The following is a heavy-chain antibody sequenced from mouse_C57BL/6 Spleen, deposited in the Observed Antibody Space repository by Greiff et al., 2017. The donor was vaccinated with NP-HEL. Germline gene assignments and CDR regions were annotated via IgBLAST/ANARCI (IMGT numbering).Heavy chain of an antibody. Sequence: QVQLQQPGAELVKPGASVKVSCKASGYTFTSYWMHWVKQRPGQGLEWIGRIHPSDSDTNYNQKFKGKATLTVDKSSSTAYMQLISLTSEDSAVYYCAIEGFYDYDLSWFAYWGQGTLVTVSA. D-gene: IGHD2-4*01. CDR3: AIEGFYDYDLSWFAY. V-gene: IGHV1-74*01. J-gene: IGHJ3*01. CDR2: IHPSDSDT. CDR1: GYTFTSYW.